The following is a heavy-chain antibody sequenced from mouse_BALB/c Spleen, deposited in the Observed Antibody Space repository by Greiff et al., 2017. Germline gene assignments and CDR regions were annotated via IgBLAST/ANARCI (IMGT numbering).Heavy chain of an antibody. CDR1: GYSFTSYW. D-gene: IGHD3-1*01. J-gene: IGHJ4*01. CDR2: INPCNGRT. CDR3: ATARAPYYAMDY. Sequence: QVQLQQPGAELVKPGASVKLSCKASGYSFTSYWMHWVKQRPGQGLEWIGEINPCNGRTNYNEKFKSKATLTVDKSSSTAYMQLSSLTSEDSAVYYCATARAPYYAMDYWGQGTSVTVSS. V-gene: IGHV1S81*02.